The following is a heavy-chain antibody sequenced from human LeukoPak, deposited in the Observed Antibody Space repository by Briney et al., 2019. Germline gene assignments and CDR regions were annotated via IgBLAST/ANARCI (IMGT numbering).Heavy chain of an antibody. CDR1: GGSISSYY. CDR2: IYYSGST. D-gene: IGHD6-6*01. J-gene: IGHJ3*02. Sequence: SETLSLTCTVSGGSISSYYWSWIRQPPGKGLEWIGNIYYSGSTNYNPSLKSRVTISVDTSKNQFSLNLRSVTAADTAVFYCARVHRLVPGPFHIWGQGTMVIVSA. CDR3: ARVHRLVPGPFHI. V-gene: IGHV4-59*01.